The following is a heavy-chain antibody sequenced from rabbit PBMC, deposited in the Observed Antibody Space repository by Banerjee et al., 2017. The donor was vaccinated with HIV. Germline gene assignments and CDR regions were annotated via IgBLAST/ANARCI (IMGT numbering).Heavy chain of an antibody. CDR2: IGTGSSGYT. Sequence: QEQLKETGGGLVQPGGSLTLTCTASGFSFSSSYYMCWVRQAPGKGLEWIGCIGTGSSGYTYYASWAKGRFTISKTSSTTVTLQMTSLTAADTATYFCARHNGSTGWGLGLWGQGTLVTVS. CDR1: GFSFSSSYY. J-gene: IGHJ4*01. D-gene: IGHD4-1*01. CDR3: ARHNGSTGWGLGL. V-gene: IGHV1S45*01.